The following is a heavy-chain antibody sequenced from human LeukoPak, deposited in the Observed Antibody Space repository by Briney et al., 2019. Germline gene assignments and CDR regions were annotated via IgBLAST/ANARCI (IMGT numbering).Heavy chain of an antibody. Sequence: AMXXVRQAPGKGXEWVSAISGSGGSTYYADSVKGRFTNSRDNSKNTLYLQMNSLRAEDTAVYYCARVVVVAANDYWGQGTLVTVSS. CDR2: ISGSGGST. V-gene: IGHV3-23*01. D-gene: IGHD2-15*01. CDR3: ARVVVVAANDY. CDR1: A. J-gene: IGHJ4*02.